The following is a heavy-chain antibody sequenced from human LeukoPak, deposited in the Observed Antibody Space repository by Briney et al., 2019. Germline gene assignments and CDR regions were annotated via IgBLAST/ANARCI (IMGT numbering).Heavy chain of an antibody. Sequence: GGSLRLSCAASGFTVSSNYMSWVRQAPGKGLEWVSVIYSGGSAYYADSVKGRFTISRDNSKNTLYLQMNSLRAEDTAVYYCASSPEYSSSSANYFDYWGQGTLVTVSS. CDR2: IYSGGSA. J-gene: IGHJ4*02. D-gene: IGHD6-6*01. V-gene: IGHV3-53*01. CDR1: GFTVSSNY. CDR3: ASSPEYSSSSANYFDY.